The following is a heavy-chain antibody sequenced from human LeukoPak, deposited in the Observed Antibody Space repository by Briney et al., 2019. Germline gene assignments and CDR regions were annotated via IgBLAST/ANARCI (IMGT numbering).Heavy chain of an antibody. CDR1: GFTFSSYA. CDR2: ISGSGGST. CDR3: AKPSCSGGSCYDY. Sequence: SGGSLRLSCAASGFTFSSYAMSWVRQAPGKGLEWVSAISGSGGSTYYADSVKGRFTISRDNSKNTLYLQIDSLRAEDTAVYYCAKPSCSGGSCYDYWGQGTLVTVSS. D-gene: IGHD2-15*01. V-gene: IGHV3-23*01. J-gene: IGHJ4*02.